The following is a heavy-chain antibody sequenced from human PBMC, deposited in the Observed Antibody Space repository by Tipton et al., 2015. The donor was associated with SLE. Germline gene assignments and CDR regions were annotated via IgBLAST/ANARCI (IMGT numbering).Heavy chain of an antibody. D-gene: IGHD3-16*01. CDR2: ITPNSGGT. V-gene: IGHV1-2*06. CDR1: GYKFTSYF. J-gene: IGHJ4*02. Sequence: QSGAEVKNPGASVKVSCKASGYKFTSYFLHWVRLAPGQGLEWMGRITPNSGGTNYAQKFQGRVTMTRDTSISTAYMDLTSLSSDDTAVYYCATESGGGYFDYWGQGTLVTVSP. CDR3: ATESGGGYFDY.